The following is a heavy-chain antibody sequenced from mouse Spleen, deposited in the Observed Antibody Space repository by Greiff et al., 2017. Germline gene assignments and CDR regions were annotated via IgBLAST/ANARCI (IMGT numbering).Heavy chain of an antibody. J-gene: IGHJ2*01. V-gene: IGHV1-81*01. CDR2: IYPRSGNT. D-gene: IGHD2-4*01. CDR1: GYTFTSYG. CDR3: ARRTDYGFDY. Sequence: VQLQQSGAELARPGASVKLSCKASGYTFTSYGISWVKQRTGQGLEWIGEIYPRSGNTYYNEKFKGKATLTADKSSSTAYMELRSLTSEDSAVYFCARRTDYGFDYWGQGTTLTVSS.